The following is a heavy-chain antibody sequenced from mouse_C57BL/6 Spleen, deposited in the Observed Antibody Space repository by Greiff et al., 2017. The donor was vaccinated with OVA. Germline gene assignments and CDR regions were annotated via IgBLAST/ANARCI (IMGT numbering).Heavy chain of an antibody. Sequence: EVKLVESGGGLVKPGGSLKLSCAASGFTFSDYGMHWVRQAPEKGLEWVAYISRGSSTIYYADTVKGRFTISRDNAKNTLFLQMTSLRSEDTAMYYCARAYSHDYWGQGTTLTVSS. CDR1: GFTFSDYG. J-gene: IGHJ2*01. CDR2: ISRGSSTI. V-gene: IGHV5-17*01. CDR3: ARAYSHDY. D-gene: IGHD2-10*01.